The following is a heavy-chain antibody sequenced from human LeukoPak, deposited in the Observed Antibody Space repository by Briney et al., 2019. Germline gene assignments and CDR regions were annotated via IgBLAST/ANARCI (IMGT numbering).Heavy chain of an antibody. CDR2: VAHDGTVK. CDR1: GLTFSSHW. CDR3: AKEEGIKRGTNFDS. V-gene: IGHV3-30*18. Sequence: HPGGSLRLSCAASGLTFSSHWMHWVRQAPGKGLEWVAVVAHDGTVKYYADPVKGRFTISRDNGKKTLYLEMTSLRPEDTAVYYCAKEEGIKRGTNFDSWGQGSLVTVSS. D-gene: IGHD1-7*01. J-gene: IGHJ4*02.